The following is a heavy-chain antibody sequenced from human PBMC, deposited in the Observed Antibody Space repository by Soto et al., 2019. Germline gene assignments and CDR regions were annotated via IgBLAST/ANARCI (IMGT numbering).Heavy chain of an antibody. V-gene: IGHV4-39*01. D-gene: IGHD3-16*01. CDR3: GGRGDGHTP. CDR2: IYYSGST. CDR1: GGSISSSSYY. J-gene: IGHJ5*02. Sequence: QLQLQESGPGLVKPSETLSLTCTVSGGSISSSSYYWGWIRQPPGKGLEWIGSIYYSGSTYYNPSLKRRVTISGDTAKDQFSLKLSSGTAAGTAVYYWGGRGDGHTPWGQGTLVTVSS.